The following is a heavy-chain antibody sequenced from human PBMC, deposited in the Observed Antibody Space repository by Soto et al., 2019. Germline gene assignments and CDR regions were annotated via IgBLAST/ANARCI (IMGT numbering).Heavy chain of an antibody. CDR2: IDRDNGNT. V-gene: IGHV1-3*01. J-gene: IGHJ3*01. CDR3: ARDNCFGGTCADDAFYV. CDR1: GYSFSDFA. Sequence: ASVKVSCKASGYSFSDFAIHWVRLAPGQSLEWMGWIDRDNGNTKYSEKFQGRVTITRDTSASTAYMELSSLRSEDTAVYYCARDNCFGGTCADDAFYVWGQGTMVTVSS. D-gene: IGHD2-15*01.